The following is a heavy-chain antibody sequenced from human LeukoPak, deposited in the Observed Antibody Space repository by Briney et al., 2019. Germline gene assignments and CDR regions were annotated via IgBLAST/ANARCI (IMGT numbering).Heavy chain of an antibody. CDR1: GGSISSYY. CDR2: IYYSGST. CDR3: AKVGQTTVTTRGYFDY. D-gene: IGHD4-17*01. J-gene: IGHJ4*02. Sequence: SETLSLTCTVSGGSISSYYWSWIRQPPGKGLEWIGYIYYSGSTNYNPSLKSRVTISIDTSKNQFSLKLSSVTAADTAVYYCAKVGQTTVTTRGYFDYWGQGTLVTVSS. V-gene: IGHV4-59*01.